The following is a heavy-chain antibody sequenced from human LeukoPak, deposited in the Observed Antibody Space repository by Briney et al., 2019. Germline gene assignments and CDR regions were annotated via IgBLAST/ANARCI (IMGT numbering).Heavy chain of an antibody. CDR1: GFTFSSYS. Sequence: GGSLRLSCAASGFTFSSYSMNWVRQAPGKGLEWVSSISSSSSYIYYADSVKGRFTISRDNAKNSLYLQMNSLRAEDTALYYRARESAIPGLNWFDPWGQGTLVTVSS. CDR2: ISSSSSYI. CDR3: ARESAIPGLNWFDP. V-gene: IGHV3-21*01. J-gene: IGHJ5*02. D-gene: IGHD2-2*02.